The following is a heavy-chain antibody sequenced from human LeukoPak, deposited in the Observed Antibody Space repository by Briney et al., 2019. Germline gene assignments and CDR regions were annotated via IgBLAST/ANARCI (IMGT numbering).Heavy chain of an antibody. CDR3: AKDLPRLCGGDCPGAFDI. V-gene: IGHV3-30-3*01. J-gene: IGHJ3*02. Sequence: EPGGSLRLSCAASGFTFSSYAMHWVRQAPGKGLEWVAVISYDGSNKYYADSVKGRFTISRDNSKNTLYLQMNSLRAEDTAVYYCAKDLPRLCGGDCPGAFDIWGQGTMVTVSS. CDR1: GFTFSSYA. CDR2: ISYDGSNK. D-gene: IGHD2-21*02.